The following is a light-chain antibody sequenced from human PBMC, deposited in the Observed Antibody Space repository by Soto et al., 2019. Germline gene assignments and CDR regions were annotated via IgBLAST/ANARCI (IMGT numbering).Light chain of an antibody. CDR3: SSSSNTNTLL. CDR1: SSDIGAFSY. V-gene: IGLV2-14*01. J-gene: IGLJ3*02. CDR2: EVT. Sequence: QSVLTQPASVSGSPGQSITISCTGTSSDIGAFSYVSWYQQHPGRAPQLIIYEVTNRPSGVSYRFSGSKSDNTASLTISGLQAEDEADYFCSSSSNTNTLLFGGGTKVTVL.